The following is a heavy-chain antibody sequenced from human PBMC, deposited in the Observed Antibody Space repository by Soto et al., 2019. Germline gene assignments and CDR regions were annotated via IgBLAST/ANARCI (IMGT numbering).Heavy chain of an antibody. CDR2: IYYSGST. V-gene: IGHV4-30-4*01. CDR3: ARALYSSFPRYYYYGMDV. CDR1: GGSISSGDYY. J-gene: IGHJ6*02. D-gene: IGHD4-4*01. Sequence: SETLSLTCTVSGGSISSGDYYWSWIRQPPGKGLEWIGYIYYSGSTYYNPSLKSRVTISVDTSKNQFSLKLSSVTAADTAVYYCARALYSSFPRYYYYGMDVWGQGNTVTVSS.